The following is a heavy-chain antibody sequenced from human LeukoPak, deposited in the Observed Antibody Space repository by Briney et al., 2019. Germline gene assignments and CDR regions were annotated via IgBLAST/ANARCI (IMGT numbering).Heavy chain of an antibody. V-gene: IGHV4-31*03. D-gene: IGHD2-2*01. CDR1: GGSISSGGYY. CDR2: IYYSGST. Sequence: PSQTLSLTCTVSGGSISSGGYYWSWIRQHPGKGLEWIGYIYYSGSTYYNPSLKSRVTISVDTSKNQFSLKLSSVTAADTAGYYCGKGGGGYCSSTSCYRLYNWFDPWGQGTLVTVSS. J-gene: IGHJ5*02. CDR3: GKGGGGYCSSTSCYRLYNWFDP.